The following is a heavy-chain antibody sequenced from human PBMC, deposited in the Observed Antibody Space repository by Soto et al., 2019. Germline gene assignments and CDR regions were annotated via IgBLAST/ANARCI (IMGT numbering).Heavy chain of an antibody. D-gene: IGHD2-2*01. Sequence: EVQLLESGGGLVQPGGSLRLSCAASGFTFSSYAMSWVRQAPGKGLEWVAAISGSGGSTYYADSVKGRFTISRDKSKKTLYLQMNSLRAEDTAVYYCAKDGRCSRPSCDFDYWGKGTLVTVPS. J-gene: IGHJ4*02. CDR2: ISGSGGST. CDR1: GFTFSSYA. CDR3: AKDGRCSRPSCDFDY. V-gene: IGHV3-23*01.